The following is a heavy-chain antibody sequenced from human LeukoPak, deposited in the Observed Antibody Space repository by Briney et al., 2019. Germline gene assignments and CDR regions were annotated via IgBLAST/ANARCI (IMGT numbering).Heavy chain of an antibody. CDR3: ARAYSYYYDSSGFNWFDP. V-gene: IGHV1-18*01. D-gene: IGHD3-22*01. Sequence: GASVKVSCKASGYTFTSYGISWVRQAPGQGLEWMGWISAYNGNTNYAQKLQGRDTMTTDTSTSTVYMELRSLRSDDTAVYYCARAYSYYYDSSGFNWFDPWGQGTLVTVSS. CDR1: GYTFTSYG. J-gene: IGHJ5*02. CDR2: ISAYNGNT.